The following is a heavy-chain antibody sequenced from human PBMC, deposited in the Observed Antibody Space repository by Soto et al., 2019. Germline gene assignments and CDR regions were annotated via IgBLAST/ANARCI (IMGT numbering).Heavy chain of an antibody. CDR3: ARAVYCRSAACSNWFDS. CDR2: IYYSGST. CDR1: GASINSADYY. D-gene: IGHD2-2*01. J-gene: IGHJ5*01. V-gene: IGHV4-30-4*01. Sequence: QVQLQESGPGLVKPSQTLSLTCAVSGASINSADYYWSWIRQPPGKGLEWIGYIYYSGSTYYNPSLKSRAAISADMSKNQFPLRLSSATAADTAVYYCARAVYCRSAACSNWFDSWGQGTLVTVSS.